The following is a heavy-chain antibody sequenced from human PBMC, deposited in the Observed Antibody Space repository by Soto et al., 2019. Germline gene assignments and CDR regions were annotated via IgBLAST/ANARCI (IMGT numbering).Heavy chain of an antibody. CDR2: INHSGST. CDR1: GGSFSGYY. Sequence: SETLSLTCAVYGGSFSGYYRSWIRQPPGKGLEWIGEINHSGSTNYNPSLKSRVTISVDTSKNQFSLKLSSVTAADTAVYYCASTFVGIAVAGYFDYWGQGTMVTVSS. D-gene: IGHD6-19*01. CDR3: ASTFVGIAVAGYFDY. J-gene: IGHJ4*02. V-gene: IGHV4-34*01.